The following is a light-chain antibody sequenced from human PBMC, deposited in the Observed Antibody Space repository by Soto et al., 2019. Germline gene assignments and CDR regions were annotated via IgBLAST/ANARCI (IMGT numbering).Light chain of an antibody. CDR1: QTIGRL. CDR2: KAS. V-gene: IGKV1-5*03. J-gene: IGKJ1*01. Sequence: DVQMPQSPSTLSASVGDRVTITCRASQTIGRLLDWYQQKPGKAPNLLIYKASSLESGVASRFTGSGFGTVFTLTITGLQPDDFAPYYCQHYNSWAFGQGTKVEI. CDR3: QHYNSWA.